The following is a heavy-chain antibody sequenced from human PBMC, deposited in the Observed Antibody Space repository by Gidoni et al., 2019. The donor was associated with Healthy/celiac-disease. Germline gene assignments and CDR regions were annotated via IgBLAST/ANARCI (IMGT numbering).Heavy chain of an antibody. CDR3: ARESGYDYVWGSYLDY. D-gene: IGHD3-16*02. V-gene: IGHV3-48*02. J-gene: IGHJ4*02. CDR2: ISSSSSTI. Sequence: EVQLVESGGGLVQPGGSLRLSCAASGFTFSSYSMNWVRQAPGKGLEWVSYISSSSSTIYYADSVKGRFTISRDNAKNSLYLQMNSLRDEDTAVYYCARESGYDYVWGSYLDYWGQGTLVTVSS. CDR1: GFTFSSYS.